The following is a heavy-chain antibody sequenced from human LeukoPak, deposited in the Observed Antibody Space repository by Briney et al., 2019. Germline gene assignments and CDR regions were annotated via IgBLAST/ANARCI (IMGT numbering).Heavy chain of an antibody. D-gene: IGHD2-8*01. CDR1: GFTFSSYG. CDR3: AKSGYCTNGVCYRSQDYHYYMDV. V-gene: IGHV3-30*18. CDR2: ISYDGSNK. Sequence: HPGGSLRLSCAASGFTFSSYGMHWVRQAPGKGLEWVAVISYDGSNKYYADSVKGRFTISRDNSKNTLYLQMNSLRAEDTAVYYCAKSGYCTNGVCYRSQDYHYYMDVWGKGTTVTVSS. J-gene: IGHJ6*03.